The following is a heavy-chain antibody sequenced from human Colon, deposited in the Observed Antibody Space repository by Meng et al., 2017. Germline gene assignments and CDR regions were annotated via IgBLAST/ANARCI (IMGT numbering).Heavy chain of an antibody. Sequence: QLHLHGSGQRLVRPPETLPLTCTLSGGSVSRPIYYRSWIRQTPGKGLEWIGYVYYTGSANYNPSLKSRVTISVDTSKNHFSLNLTSVTAADTAVYYCARGRGSYSSIDFWGQGTLVTVSS. J-gene: IGHJ4*02. V-gene: IGHV4-61*03. CDR1: GGSVSRPIYY. D-gene: IGHD1-26*01. CDR2: VYYTGSA. CDR3: ARGRGSYSSIDF.